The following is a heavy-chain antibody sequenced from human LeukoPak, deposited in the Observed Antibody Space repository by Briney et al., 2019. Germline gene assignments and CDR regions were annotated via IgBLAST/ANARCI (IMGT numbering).Heavy chain of an antibody. J-gene: IGHJ4*02. CDR3: ARAGEEIIYGDYGFDY. Sequence: NPSETLSLTCTVSGASISSGLYYWNWIRQPAGKGLEWIGRIYNNGRTNYNPSLKSRVTISVDTSKNQFSLRLSSVTAADTAVYYCARAGEEIIYGDYGFDYWGQGTLVTVSS. V-gene: IGHV4-61*02. CDR1: GASISSGLYY. D-gene: IGHD4-17*01. CDR2: IYNNGRT.